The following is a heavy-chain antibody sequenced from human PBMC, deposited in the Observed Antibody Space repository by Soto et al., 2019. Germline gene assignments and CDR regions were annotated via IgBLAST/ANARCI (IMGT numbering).Heavy chain of an antibody. V-gene: IGHV1-69*02. J-gene: IGHJ4*02. CDR1: GGTFSSYT. CDR2: IIPILGIA. D-gene: IGHD6-13*01. CDR3: ATSHIAAAALTSFDY. Sequence: ASVKVSCKASGGTFSSYTISWVRQAPGQGLEWMGRIIPILGIANYAQKFQGRVTITADKSTSTAYMELSSLRSEDTAVYYCATSHIAAAALTSFDYWGQGTLVTVSS.